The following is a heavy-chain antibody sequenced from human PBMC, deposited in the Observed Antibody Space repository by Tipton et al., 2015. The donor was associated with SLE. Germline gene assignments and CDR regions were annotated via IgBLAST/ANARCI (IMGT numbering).Heavy chain of an antibody. J-gene: IGHJ4*02. CDR3: ARSRYCSSTSCFDY. CDR1: GFTFSSYG. D-gene: IGHD2-2*01. CDR2: ISSNGGST. Sequence: SLRLSCAASGFTFSSYGMHWVRQAPGKGLEHVSAISSNGGSTDYADSVKGRFTISRDNSKNTLYLQMGSLRAEDMAVYYCARSRYCSSTSCFDYWGQGTLVTVSS. V-gene: IGHV3-64*02.